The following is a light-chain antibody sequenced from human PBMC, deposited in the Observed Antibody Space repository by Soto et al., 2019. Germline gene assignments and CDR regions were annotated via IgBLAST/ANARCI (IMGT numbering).Light chain of an antibody. CDR1: QGISTY. CDR3: QQSYSTTWT. V-gene: IGKV1-39*01. J-gene: IGKJ1*01. Sequence: DIQMTQYPSSLSASVGDRVTITCRASQGISTYLNWYQQKPGKAPKLLIYAASSLQSGVPSRFSGSGSETDFTLTISSLQPEDFATYSCQQSYSTTWTVGQGTKVEIK. CDR2: AAS.